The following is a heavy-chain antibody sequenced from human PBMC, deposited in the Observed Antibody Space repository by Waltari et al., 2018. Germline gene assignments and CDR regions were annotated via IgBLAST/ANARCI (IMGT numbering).Heavy chain of an antibody. CDR1: GLTFAGXX. CDR2: IRSRVYGGAT. Sequence: EVRLVESGGGLVQQGRSLKLSCKGPGLTFAGXXXXGLRQAPEKGLEWVAFIRSRVYGGATEYAASVKCRFTISRDDSKSIAYLQMNSLKTEDTAVYYCTTLDIVIIPAARPFDFWGQGTLVTVSS. CDR3: TTLDIVIIPAARPFDF. V-gene: IGHV3-49*03. D-gene: IGHD2-2*03. J-gene: IGHJ4*02.